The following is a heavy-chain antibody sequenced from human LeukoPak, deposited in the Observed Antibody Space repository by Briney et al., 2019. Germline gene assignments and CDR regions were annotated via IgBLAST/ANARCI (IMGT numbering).Heavy chain of an antibody. D-gene: IGHD3-9*01. Sequence: PGGSLKLSCVASGLTFSGSVIHWVRQASGKGLEWLGRIGRQGDSDATRYAASLKGKFTISRVDSRNTAYLQMNSLKTEDTAVYYCAGDYNFLTGLNYWGQGTLVAVSS. J-gene: IGHJ4*02. CDR3: AGDYNFLTGLNY. CDR2: IGRQGDSDAT. V-gene: IGHV3-73*01. CDR1: GLTFSGSV.